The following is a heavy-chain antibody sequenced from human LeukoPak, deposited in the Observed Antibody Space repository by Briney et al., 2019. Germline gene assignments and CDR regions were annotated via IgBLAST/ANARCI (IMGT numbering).Heavy chain of an antibody. J-gene: IGHJ4*02. V-gene: IGHV3-23*01. CDR3: AKDGWDEGESDY. CDR2: ISGSGGST. Sequence: GGSLRLSCAASGFTFSSYAMSWVRQAPGKGLEWVSAISGSGGSTYYADSVKGRFTISRDNSKNPLYLQMNSLRAEDTAVYYCAKDGWDEGESDYWGQGTLVTVSS. CDR1: GFTFSSYA. D-gene: IGHD3-16*01.